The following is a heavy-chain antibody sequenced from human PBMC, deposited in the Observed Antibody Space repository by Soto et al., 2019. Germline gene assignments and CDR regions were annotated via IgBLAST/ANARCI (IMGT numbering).Heavy chain of an antibody. V-gene: IGHV1-69*13. J-gene: IGHJ3*02. CDR2: IIPIFGTA. D-gene: IGHD2-8*01. CDR1: GGTFSSYA. CDR3: ARDRATDIVLMSFDI. Sequence: GASVKVSCKASGGTFSSYAISWVRQAPGQGLEWMGGIIPIFGTANYAQKFQGRVTITADESTSTAYMELSSLRSEDTAVYYCARDRATDIVLMSFDIWGQGTMVTVSS.